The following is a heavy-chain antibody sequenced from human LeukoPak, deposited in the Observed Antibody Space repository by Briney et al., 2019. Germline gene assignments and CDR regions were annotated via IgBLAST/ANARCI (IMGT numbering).Heavy chain of an antibody. CDR2: INPNSGGT. J-gene: IGHJ5*02. V-gene: IGHV1-2*02. CDR3: ARPMYLYDSGGYYQHWFDP. Sequence: ASVTVSFTASGYTFTGYYMHWVRQAPGQGLEWMGWINPNSGGTNYAQKFQGRVTITRDTSISTAYMELSRLRSDDTAVYFCARPMYLYDSGGYYQHWFDPWGQGTLVTVP. CDR1: GYTFTGYY. D-gene: IGHD3-22*01.